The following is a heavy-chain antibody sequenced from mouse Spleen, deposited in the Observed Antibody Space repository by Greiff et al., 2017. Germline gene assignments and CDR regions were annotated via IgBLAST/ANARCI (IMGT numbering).Heavy chain of an antibody. CDR2: INPSTGYT. Sequence: VQLQQPGAELVKPGASVKLSCKASGYTFTSYWMHWVKQRPGQGLEWIGYINPSTGYTEYNQKFKDKATLTADKSSSTAYMQLSSLTSEDSAVYYCASGAAGYYYYFDYWGQGTTLTVSS. J-gene: IGHJ2*01. D-gene: IGHD2-3*01. CDR1: GYTFTSYW. CDR3: ASGAAGYYYYFDY. V-gene: IGHV1-7*01.